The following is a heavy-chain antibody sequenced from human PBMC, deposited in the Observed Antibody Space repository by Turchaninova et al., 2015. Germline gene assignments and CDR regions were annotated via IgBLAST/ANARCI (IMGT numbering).Heavy chain of an antibody. D-gene: IGHD2-2*01. J-gene: IGHJ4*02. CDR3: ARDLCSSTSCYLDFDY. CDR1: GGTLSREY. CDR2: IIPIFGTA. V-gene: IGHV1-69*12. Sequence: QVQLVQSGAGVKKPGSWRKVNCKAAGGTLSREYISVVRQAPGQGLEWMGGIIPIFGTANYAQKFQGRVTITADESTSTAYMELSSLRSEDTAVYYCARDLCSSTSCYLDFDYWGQGTLVTVSS.